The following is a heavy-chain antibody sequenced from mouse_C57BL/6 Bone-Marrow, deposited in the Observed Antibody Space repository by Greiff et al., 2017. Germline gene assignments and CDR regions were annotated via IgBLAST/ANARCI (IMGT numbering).Heavy chain of an antibody. CDR1: GYTFNDYW. V-gene: IGHV1-59*01. J-gene: IGHJ3*01. CDR3: ASTGCAY. Sequence: QVKLQQPGAELVRPGTSVKLSCKASGYTFNDYWMHWVKQTPGQGLEWIGVIGPSASYTNYNHTFKGKATLPVDTSYSTVYMQLSSLTSEDSAVYYCASTGCAYWGQGTLLTVSA. CDR2: IGPSASYT.